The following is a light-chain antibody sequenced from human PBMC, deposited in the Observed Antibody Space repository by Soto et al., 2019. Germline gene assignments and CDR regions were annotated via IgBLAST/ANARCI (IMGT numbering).Light chain of an antibody. Sequence: EIPRTQSPSPLAVSLGDRATFSCGASQSISSSLAWYQQKPGKAPKLLIYDASTRHSGVPSRFRGSGSGTEFTLTISSLQPDDFADYYCHQYNNYPRTFGQGTKVHI. V-gene: IGKV1-5*01. CDR1: QSISSS. J-gene: IGKJ1*01. CDR2: DAS. CDR3: HQYNNYPRT.